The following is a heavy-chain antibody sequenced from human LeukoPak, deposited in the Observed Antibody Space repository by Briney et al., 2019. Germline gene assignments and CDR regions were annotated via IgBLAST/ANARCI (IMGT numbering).Heavy chain of an antibody. CDR2: ISYDGSNK. CDR1: GFTFSSYG. Sequence: GRSLRLSCAASGFTFSSYGMHWVRQAPGKGLEWVAVISYDGSNKYYADSVKGRFTISRDTSKNTLYLQMNSLRAEDTAVYYCARDRRVGCSFTTCYLFDYWGQGTLVTVSS. CDR3: ARDRRVGCSFTTCYLFDY. V-gene: IGHV3-30*03. D-gene: IGHD2-2*01. J-gene: IGHJ4*02.